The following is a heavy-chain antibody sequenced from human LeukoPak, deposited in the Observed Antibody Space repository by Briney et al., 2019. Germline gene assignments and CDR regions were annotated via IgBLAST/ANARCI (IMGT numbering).Heavy chain of an antibody. CDR1: GGSISGGDYY. J-gene: IGHJ4*02. CDR2: IFYSGST. CDR3: ARGSTLFRGFDY. D-gene: IGHD3-10*01. V-gene: IGHV4-31*03. Sequence: PSETLSLTCTVSGGSISGGDYYWNWIRQHPEKSLEWIGYIFYSGSTYYNPSLKSRVTISVDTSKNQFSLKLSSVTAADTAVYYCARGSTLFRGFDYWGQGTTVTVSS.